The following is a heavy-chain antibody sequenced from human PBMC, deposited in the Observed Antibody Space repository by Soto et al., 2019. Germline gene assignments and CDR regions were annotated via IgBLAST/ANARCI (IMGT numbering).Heavy chain of an antibody. CDR3: VRGGLGRVFGSVCRRDNWFGP. D-gene: IGHD3-3*01. CDR2: IHHTGTT. Sequence: SETLSLTCAVSGVSINSNNYWSWVRQSPGKGLEWIGEIHHTGTTNQNPSLKSRVNISVDKSTNEFSLNLNSVTAAETAIYCCVRGGLGRVFGSVCRRDNWFGPWGHGTLVTVSS. V-gene: IGHV4-4*01. CDR1: GVSINSNNY. J-gene: IGHJ5*02.